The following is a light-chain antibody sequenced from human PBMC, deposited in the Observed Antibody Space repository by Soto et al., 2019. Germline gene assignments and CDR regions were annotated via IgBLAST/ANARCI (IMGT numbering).Light chain of an antibody. CDR3: QQYGSSPWT. V-gene: IGKV3-20*01. J-gene: IGKJ1*01. CDR2: GAS. CDR1: QSVSSSY. Sequence: EIVLTHSPGTLALSQGERATLSCRASQSVSSSYLACYHQKPGQAPRLLIYGASSRATGIPDRFSGSGSGTDFTLTISRLEPEDFAVYYCQQYGSSPWTFGQGTTADI.